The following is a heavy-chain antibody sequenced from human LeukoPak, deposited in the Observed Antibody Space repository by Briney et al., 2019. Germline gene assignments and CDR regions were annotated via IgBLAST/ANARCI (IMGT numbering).Heavy chain of an antibody. CDR2: IPYDGSNK. CDR3: AKILGYCSGGSCLFDY. Sequence: GRSLRLSCAASGFTFSSHAIHWVRQAPGKGLEWVAVIPYDGSNKYYADSVKGRFTISRDNSKNTLFLQMNSLRAEDTAVYYCAKILGYCSGGSCLFDYWGQGTLVTVSS. CDR1: GFTFSSHA. V-gene: IGHV3-30*04. J-gene: IGHJ4*02. D-gene: IGHD2-15*01.